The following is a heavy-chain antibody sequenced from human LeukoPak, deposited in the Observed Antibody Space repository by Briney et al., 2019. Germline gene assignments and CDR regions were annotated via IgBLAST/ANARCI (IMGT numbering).Heavy chain of an antibody. V-gene: IGHV3-21*01. CDR1: GFTFSDSH. CDR2: ISDNSYYI. CDR3: ARSGAYCAGDCYSFDY. D-gene: IGHD2-21*01. Sequence: GGSLRLSCAASGFTFSDSHMNWVRQAPGKGPEWVASISDNSYYIYYVDSVKGRFTVSRDNARNSLYLQMNSLRAEDTAVYYCARSGAYCAGDCYSFDYWGRGTLVTVSS. J-gene: IGHJ4*02.